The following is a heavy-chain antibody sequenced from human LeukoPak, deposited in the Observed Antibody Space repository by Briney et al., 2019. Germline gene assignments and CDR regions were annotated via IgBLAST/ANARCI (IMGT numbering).Heavy chain of an antibody. CDR2: IIPIFGTA. V-gene: IGHV1-69*06. CDR3: AKAGSSGWSSSGGDY. CDR1: GGTFSSYA. Sequence: ASVKVSCKASGGTFSSYAISWVRQAPGQGLEWMGRIIPIFGTANYAQKFQGRVTITADKSTSTAYMELSSLRSEDTAVYYCAKAGSSGWSSSGGDYWGQGSLVTVSS. J-gene: IGHJ4*02. D-gene: IGHD6-19*01.